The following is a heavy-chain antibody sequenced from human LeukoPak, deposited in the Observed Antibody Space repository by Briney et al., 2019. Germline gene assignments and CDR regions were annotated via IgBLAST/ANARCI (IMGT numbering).Heavy chain of an antibody. CDR1: GFTFSSYS. V-gene: IGHV3-9*01. D-gene: IGHD6-13*01. CDR3: AKEAYSSSLDYYYGMDV. J-gene: IGHJ6*02. Sequence: SGGSLRLSCAASGFTFSSYSMNWVRQAPGKGLEWFSGISWNSGSIGYADSVKGRFTISRDNAKNSLYLQMNSLRVEDTALYYCAKEAYSSSLDYYYGMDVWGQGITVTVSS. CDR2: ISWNSGSI.